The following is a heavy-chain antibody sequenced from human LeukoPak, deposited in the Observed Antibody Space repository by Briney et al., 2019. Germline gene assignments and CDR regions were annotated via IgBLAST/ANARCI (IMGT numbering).Heavy chain of an antibody. CDR2: IRYDGSNK. D-gene: IGHD4-17*01. CDR3: AKDFYGDYRRRDDAFDI. J-gene: IGHJ3*02. Sequence: GGSLRLSCAASGFTFSSYGMHWVRQATGKGLEWVAFIRYDGSNKYYADSVKGRFTISRDNSKNTLYLQMNSLRVEDTAVYYCAKDFYGDYRRRDDAFDIWGQGTMVTVSS. V-gene: IGHV3-30*02. CDR1: GFTFSSYG.